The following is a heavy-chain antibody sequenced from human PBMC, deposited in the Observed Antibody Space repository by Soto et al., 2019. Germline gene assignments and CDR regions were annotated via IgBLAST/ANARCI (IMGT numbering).Heavy chain of an antibody. Sequence: QVQLVQSGAEVKKPGSSVRVSCKASGGTFSSYIITWVRQAPGQGLEWMGRIIPVLDVTYYKEKFQGRVTITADKSTTTAYMELSSLRSDDTAVYYCAKAPTPGSATPSCYGMDVWGQGTTVTVSS. V-gene: IGHV1-69*02. CDR2: IIPVLDVT. CDR1: GGTFSSYI. CDR3: AKAPTPGSATPSCYGMDV. J-gene: IGHJ6*02. D-gene: IGHD2-15*01.